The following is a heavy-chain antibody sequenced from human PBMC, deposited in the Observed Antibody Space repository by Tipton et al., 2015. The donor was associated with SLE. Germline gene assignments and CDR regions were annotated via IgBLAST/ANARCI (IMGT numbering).Heavy chain of an antibody. V-gene: IGHV4-59*04. CDR3: ARSSDILTGPDN. CDR1: GGSISSHY. Sequence: TLSLTCTVSGGSISSHYWSWIRQPPGKGLEWIGYVYYSGTTYSNPSLKSRVSISVDTSKIKFLLNVRSVTAADTAVYYCARSSDILTGPDNWGPGALVTVSS. CDR2: VYYSGTT. J-gene: IGHJ4*02. D-gene: IGHD3-9*01.